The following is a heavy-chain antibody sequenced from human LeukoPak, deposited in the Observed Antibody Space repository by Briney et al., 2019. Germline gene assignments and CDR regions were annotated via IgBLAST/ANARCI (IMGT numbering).Heavy chain of an antibody. Sequence: GGSLRPSCAASGFTFSSHGMHWVRQAPGKGLEWVAVIWYDGSNKYYADSVKGRFTISRDNSKNTLYLQMNSLRAEDTAVYYCARDQGFTHFDYWGQGTLVTVSS. CDR2: IWYDGSNK. CDR1: GFTFSSHG. V-gene: IGHV3-33*01. D-gene: IGHD2-15*01. CDR3: ARDQGFTHFDY. J-gene: IGHJ4*02.